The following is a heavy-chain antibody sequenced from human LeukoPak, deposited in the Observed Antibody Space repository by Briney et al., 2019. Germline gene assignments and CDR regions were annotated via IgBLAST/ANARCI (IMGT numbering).Heavy chain of an antibody. Sequence: GESLKISCKGSGYSFTSYWIGWVRQMPGKGLEWMGIIYPGDSDTRYSPSFQGQVTIPADKSISTAYLQWSSLKVSDTAMYYCARAAAGNPFYFDYWGQGTLVTVSS. CDR1: GYSFTSYW. CDR3: ARAAAGNPFYFDY. V-gene: IGHV5-51*01. CDR2: IYPGDSDT. D-gene: IGHD6-13*01. J-gene: IGHJ4*02.